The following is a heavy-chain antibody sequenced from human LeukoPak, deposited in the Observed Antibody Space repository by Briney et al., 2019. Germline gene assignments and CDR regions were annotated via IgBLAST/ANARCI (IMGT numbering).Heavy chain of an antibody. Sequence: GASVKVSCKASGYTFTSYGISWVRQAPGQGLEWMGWISAYNGNTNYAQKLQGRVTMTTDTSTSTAYMELRSLRSDNTAVYYCARDIRFLEWSQYYFDYWGQGTLVTVSS. CDR3: ARDIRFLEWSQYYFDY. D-gene: IGHD3-3*01. CDR2: ISAYNGNT. CDR1: GYTFTSYG. J-gene: IGHJ4*02. V-gene: IGHV1-18*01.